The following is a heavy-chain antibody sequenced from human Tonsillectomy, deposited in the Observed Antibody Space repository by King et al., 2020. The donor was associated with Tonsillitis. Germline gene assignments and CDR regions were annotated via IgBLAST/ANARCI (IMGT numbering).Heavy chain of an antibody. CDR1: GGTFSSYA. D-gene: IGHD1-26*01. CDR3: ARDSGWPTATTGFDY. CDR2: IIPIFCTA. J-gene: IGHJ4*02. V-gene: IGHV1-69*01. Sequence: QLVQSGAEVKKPGSSVKVSCKASGGTFSSYAISWVRQAPGQGLEWMGGIIPIFCTANYAQKSQGRVTIYADESTSTAYMALSSLRSEDTAGYYCARDSGWPTATTGFDYWGQGTLVTVSS.